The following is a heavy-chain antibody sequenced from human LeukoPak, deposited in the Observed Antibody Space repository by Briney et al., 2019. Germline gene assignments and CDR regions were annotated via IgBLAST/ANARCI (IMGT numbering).Heavy chain of an antibody. CDR2: IYYSGST. CDR1: GGSISSSSYY. CDR3: ARSFTDNFFFEN. D-gene: IGHD1-1*01. Sequence: SETLSLTCTVSGGSISSSSYYWGWIRQPPGKGLEWIGSIYYSGSTYYNPSLKSRVTISVDTSKNQFSLKLSSVTAADTAVYYCARSFTDNFFFENWGQGTLVTVSS. J-gene: IGHJ4*02. V-gene: IGHV4-39*01.